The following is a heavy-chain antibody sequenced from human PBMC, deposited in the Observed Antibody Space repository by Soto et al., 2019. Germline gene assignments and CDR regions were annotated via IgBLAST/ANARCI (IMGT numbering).Heavy chain of an antibody. Sequence: QVQLVESGGGLVKPGGSLRLSCAASGFAFSDPYMSWIRQAPGTGRECLSYISSRGSTIYYADSVKGRFTISGDNAKKSLYLQMDSLTAHYTPVYYCARGGASVTPPFDYWGQGTQVTVSS. CDR3: ARGGASVTPPFDY. D-gene: IGHD2-21*02. CDR1: GFAFSDPY. J-gene: IGHJ4*02. V-gene: IGHV3-11*01. CDR2: ISSRGSTI.